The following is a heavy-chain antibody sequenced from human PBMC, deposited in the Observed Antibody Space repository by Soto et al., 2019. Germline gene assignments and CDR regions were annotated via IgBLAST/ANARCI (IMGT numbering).Heavy chain of an antibody. J-gene: IGHJ5*02. D-gene: IGHD6-13*01. CDR3: ARHIIAAAGSSWFDP. CDR1: DGSISSSSYY. Sequence: QLQLQESGPGLVKPSETLSLTCTVSDGSISSSSYYWGWIRQPPGKGLEWIGSIYYSGSTYYNPSLKSRVPISVDTSKNQVSLKLSSVTAADTAVYYCARHIIAAAGSSWFDPWGQGTLVTVSS. V-gene: IGHV4-39*01. CDR2: IYYSGST.